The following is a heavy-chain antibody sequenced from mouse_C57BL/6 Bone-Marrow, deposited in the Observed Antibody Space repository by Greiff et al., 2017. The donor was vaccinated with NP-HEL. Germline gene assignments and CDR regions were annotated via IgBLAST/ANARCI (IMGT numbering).Heavy chain of an antibody. V-gene: IGHV10-1*01. CDR2: IRSKSNNYAT. Sequence: EVKLVESGGGLVQPKGSLKLSCAASGFSFNTYAMNWVRQAPGKGVEWVARIRSKSNNYATYYADSVKDRFTISRDDSESMLYLQMNNLKTEDTAMYYCVRLGDRFAYWGQGTLVTVSA. CDR3: VRLGDRFAY. J-gene: IGHJ3*01. CDR1: GFSFNTYA.